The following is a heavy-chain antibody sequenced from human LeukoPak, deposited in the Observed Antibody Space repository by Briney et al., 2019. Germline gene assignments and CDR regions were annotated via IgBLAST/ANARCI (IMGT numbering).Heavy chain of an antibody. D-gene: IGHD4-23*01. CDR3: ARGNSGPYYYYGMDV. V-gene: IGHV3-74*01. CDR2: INSDGSST. J-gene: IGHJ6*02. Sequence: GGSLRLSCAASGFTFSSYWMHWVRQAPGKGLVWVSRINSDGSSTSYADSVKGRFTISRDNAKNTLYLQMNSLRAEDTAVYYCARGNSGPYYYYGMDVWGQGTTVAVSS. CDR1: GFTFSSYW.